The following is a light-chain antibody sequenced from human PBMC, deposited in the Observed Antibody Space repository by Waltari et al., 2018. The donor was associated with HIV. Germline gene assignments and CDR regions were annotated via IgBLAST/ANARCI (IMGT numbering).Light chain of an antibody. Sequence: HLVLTQSPSASASLGASVRPTCTLSSGHSSYATAWHQQQPETGPRFLMKLNSDVSHNKGDGVPDRFSGSSSGAERYLTITSLQSDDEADYYCQTWGTGIQVFGGGTKLTVL. J-gene: IGLJ3*02. CDR2: LNSDVSH. CDR3: QTWGTGIQV. CDR1: SGHSSYA. V-gene: IGLV4-69*01.